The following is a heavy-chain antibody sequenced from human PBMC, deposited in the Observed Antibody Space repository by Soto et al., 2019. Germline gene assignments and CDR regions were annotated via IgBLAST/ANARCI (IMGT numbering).Heavy chain of an antibody. CDR3: ARGGQLWYTRPITYYYGMDV. CDR2: INPNSGGT. J-gene: IGHJ6*02. CDR1: GYTFTGYY. D-gene: IGHD5-18*01. Sequence: QVQLVQSGAEVKKPGASVKVSCKASGYTFTGYYMHWVRQAPGQGLEWMGWINPNSGGTNYAQKFQGWVTMTRDTSISTAYMELSRLRSDDTAVYYCARGGQLWYTRPITYYYGMDVWGQGTTVTVSS. V-gene: IGHV1-2*04.